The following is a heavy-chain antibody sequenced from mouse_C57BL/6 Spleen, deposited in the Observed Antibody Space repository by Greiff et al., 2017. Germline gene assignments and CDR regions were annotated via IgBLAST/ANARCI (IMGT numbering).Heavy chain of an antibody. CDR2: ISSGGSYT. J-gene: IGHJ2*01. Sequence: EVKLVESGGDLVKPGGSLKLSCAASGFTFSSYGMSWVRQTPDKRLEWVATISSGGSYTYSPDSVKGRFTISRDNAKNTLYLQMSSLKSEDTAMYYCARQATGTLYFDYWGQGTTLTVSS. CDR3: ARQATGTLYFDY. V-gene: IGHV5-6*01. CDR1: GFTFSSYG. D-gene: IGHD4-1*02.